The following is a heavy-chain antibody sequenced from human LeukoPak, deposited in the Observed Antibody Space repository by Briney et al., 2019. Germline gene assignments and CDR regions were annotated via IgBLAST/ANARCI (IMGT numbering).Heavy chain of an antibody. D-gene: IGHD5-24*01. CDR2: INHSGST. J-gene: IGHJ4*02. CDR3: ARDREMATILDY. Sequence: SETLSLTCAVYGGSFSGYYGSWIRQPPGKGLEWIGEINHSGSTNYNPSLKSRVTISVDTSKNQFSLKLSSVTAADTAVYYCARDREMATILDYWGQGTLVTVSS. CDR1: GGSFSGYY. V-gene: IGHV4-34*01.